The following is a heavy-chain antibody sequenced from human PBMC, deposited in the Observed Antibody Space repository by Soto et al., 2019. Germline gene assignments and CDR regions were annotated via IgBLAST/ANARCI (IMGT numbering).Heavy chain of an antibody. CDR3: ANHMAYICX. D-gene: IGHD3-3*02. CDR2: LSNTGRRT. V-gene: IGHV3-23*01. CDR1: VFPFGANA. Sequence: GGSLRLSFVVSVFPFGANAMSWVRQAPGKGLEWVSGLSNTGRRTSYADSVKVRFNVSRDNSENTVYLQMNSLRAEDTAVYYCANHMAYICXCGQGTPVPVSX. J-gene: IGHJ4*02.